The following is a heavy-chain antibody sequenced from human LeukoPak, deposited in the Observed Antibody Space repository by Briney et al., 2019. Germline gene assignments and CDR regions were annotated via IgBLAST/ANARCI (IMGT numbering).Heavy chain of an antibody. CDR2: IYYSGST. J-gene: IGHJ3*02. V-gene: IGHV4-59*01. D-gene: IGHD5-18*01. CDR3: AVGYNSGPSADAFDI. Sequence: PSETLSLTCTVSGGSISSYYWSWIRQPPGKGLEWIGYIYYSGSTNYNPSLKSRVTISVDTSKNQFSLKLSSVTAADTAVYYCAVGYNSGPSADAFDIWGQGTMVTVSS. CDR1: GGSISSYY.